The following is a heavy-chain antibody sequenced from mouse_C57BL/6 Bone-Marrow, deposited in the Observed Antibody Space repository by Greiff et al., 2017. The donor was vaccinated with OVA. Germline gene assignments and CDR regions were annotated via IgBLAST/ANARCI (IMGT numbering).Heavy chain of an antibody. J-gene: IGHJ2*01. Sequence: EVKLMESGGDLVKPGGSLKLSCAASGFTFSSYGMSWVRQTPDKRLEWVATISSGGSYTYYPDSVKGRFTISRDNAKNTLYLQMSSLKSEDTAMYYCARHKRGRHFDYWGQGTTLTVSS. CDR2: ISSGGSYT. CDR3: ARHKRGRHFDY. V-gene: IGHV5-6*01. CDR1: GFTFSSYG.